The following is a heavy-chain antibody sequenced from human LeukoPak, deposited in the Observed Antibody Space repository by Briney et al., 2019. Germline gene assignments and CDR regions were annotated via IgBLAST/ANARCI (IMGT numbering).Heavy chain of an antibody. J-gene: IGHJ4*02. Sequence: GGSLRLSCAASGFPFSSYWMTWVRQAPGKGLEWVANIKQDGSEKYYVDSVKGRFTTSRDNAKNSLYLQMNSLRAEDTAVYYCARVGSTWYVGYWGQGTLVTVSS. D-gene: IGHD6-13*01. CDR1: GFPFSSYW. CDR2: IKQDGSEK. V-gene: IGHV3-7*01. CDR3: ARVGSTWYVGY.